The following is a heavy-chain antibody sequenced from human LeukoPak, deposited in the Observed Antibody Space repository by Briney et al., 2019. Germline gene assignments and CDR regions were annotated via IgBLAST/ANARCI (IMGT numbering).Heavy chain of an antibody. CDR2: ISGSGDRT. J-gene: IGHJ4*02. CDR3: AKDSGYYYDSSGYYPDY. V-gene: IGHV3-23*01. CDR1: GFTFSSYA. D-gene: IGHD3-22*01. Sequence: GGSLRLSCAASGFTFSSYAMSWVRQAPGKGLEWVSVISGSGDRTYYADSVKGRFTISRDNSKKTLYLQMNSLRAEDTAVYYCAKDSGYYYDSSGYYPDYWGQGTLVTVSS.